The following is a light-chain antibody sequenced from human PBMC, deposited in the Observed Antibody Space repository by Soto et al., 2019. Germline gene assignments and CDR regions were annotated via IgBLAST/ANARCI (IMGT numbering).Light chain of an antibody. V-gene: IGKV1-5*03. CDR3: QHYKSYPWT. CDR1: QSIDSW. CDR2: KAS. Sequence: DIQMTQSPSTMSASVGDRVTITCRASQSIDSWLAWYQQKPGKAPKFLMYKASNLESGVPSRFSGSGSETEFTLTISSLQPDDFATYYCQHYKSYPWTFGQETKVEFK. J-gene: IGKJ1*01.